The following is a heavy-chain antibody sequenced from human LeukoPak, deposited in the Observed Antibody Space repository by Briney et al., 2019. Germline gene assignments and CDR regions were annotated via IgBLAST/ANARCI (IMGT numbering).Heavy chain of an antibody. CDR2: IIPIFGTA. Sequence: ASVKVSCKASGGTFRSYAISWVRQAPGQGLEWMGGIIPIFGTANYAHKFHGRVTITADESTSTAYTELSSLRSEDTAVYYCAVVAVAVSPYYYYYGMDVWGKGTTVTVSS. J-gene: IGHJ6*04. V-gene: IGHV1-69*13. CDR1: GGTFRSYA. CDR3: AVVAVAVSPYYYYYGMDV. D-gene: IGHD2-15*01.